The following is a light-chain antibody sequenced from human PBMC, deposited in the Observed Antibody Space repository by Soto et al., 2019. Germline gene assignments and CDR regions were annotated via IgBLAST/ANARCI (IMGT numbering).Light chain of an antibody. CDR1: QSISYY. V-gene: IGKV1-39*01. CDR3: QQTYSAPRA. J-gene: IGKJ1*01. Sequence: DIQMTQSPASLSASVGDRVTITCRTSQSISYYLSWFQQKPGKSPKLLIYATSNLPSGVPSRFSGSGSGTDFTLTISSLQPDDSATYYCQQTYSAPRAFGQGTKVEIK. CDR2: ATS.